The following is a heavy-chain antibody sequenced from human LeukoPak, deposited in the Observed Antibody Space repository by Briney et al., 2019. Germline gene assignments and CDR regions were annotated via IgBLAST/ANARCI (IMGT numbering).Heavy chain of an antibody. J-gene: IGHJ5*01. CDR3: AKPSSTWSNNWFDS. D-gene: IGHD6-13*01. V-gene: IGHV7-4-1*02. CDR2: INTKSGNP. Sequence: ASVKVSCKASGGTFSSYAINWVRQAPGQGLEWMGWINTKSGNPTYAQGFTGRFVFSLDISVSTAYLQISSLKADDTAVYYCAKPSSTWSNNWFDSWGQGTLVTVSS. CDR1: GGTFSSYA.